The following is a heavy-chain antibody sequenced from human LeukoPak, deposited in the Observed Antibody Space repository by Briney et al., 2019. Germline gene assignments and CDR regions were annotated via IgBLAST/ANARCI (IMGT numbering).Heavy chain of an antibody. Sequence: PGGSLRLSCATSGFNFSDAWLSWVRQGPGKGLEWVGRIKYDGTTDYAAPVKGRFTISRDVSKATLYLQMNSLKTEDTAIYYCTTVSHFYLGGQGTLVTVSS. CDR3: TTVSHFYL. D-gene: IGHD2/OR15-2a*01. CDR2: IKYDGTT. CDR1: GFNFSDAW. J-gene: IGHJ4*02. V-gene: IGHV3-15*01.